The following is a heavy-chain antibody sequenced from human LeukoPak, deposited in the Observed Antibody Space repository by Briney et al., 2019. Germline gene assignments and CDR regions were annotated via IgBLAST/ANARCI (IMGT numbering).Heavy chain of an antibody. Sequence: GESLKISCKGSGYSFTRYWIGWVRQMPAKGLEWMGIIYPGDSDTRYSPSFQGQVTISADKSISTAYLQWSSLKASDTAMYCCARGGPHYFDSSGYSDAFDIWGQGTMVTVSS. J-gene: IGHJ3*02. CDR1: GYSFTRYW. CDR2: IYPGDSDT. V-gene: IGHV5-51*01. D-gene: IGHD3-22*01. CDR3: ARGGPHYFDSSGYSDAFDI.